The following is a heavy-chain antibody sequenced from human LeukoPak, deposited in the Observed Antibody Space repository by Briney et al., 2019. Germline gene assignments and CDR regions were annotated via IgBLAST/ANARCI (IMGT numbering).Heavy chain of an antibody. CDR2: IYTRGTT. Sequence: PSQTLSLTCTVSGDSISGGSYYWSWIRQPAGKGLEWIGRIYTRGTTSYNPSLKSRVTMSVDTSKNLFSLKLTSVTAADTAVYYCARDGGYCSGVTCYNHYYYMDAWGKGTTVTISS. CDR1: GDSISGGSYY. V-gene: IGHV4-61*02. CDR3: ARDGGYCSGVTCYNHYYYMDA. D-gene: IGHD2-15*01. J-gene: IGHJ6*03.